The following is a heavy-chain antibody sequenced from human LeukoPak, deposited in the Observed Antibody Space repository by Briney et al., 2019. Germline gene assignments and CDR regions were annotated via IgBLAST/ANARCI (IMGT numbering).Heavy chain of an antibody. CDR2: IKQDGSEK. CDR3: ARDLRDYSNPKPTYYFDY. V-gene: IGHV3-7*01. D-gene: IGHD4-11*01. J-gene: IGHJ4*02. Sequence: SGGSLRLSCAASGLTFSTYWMTWVRQAPGKGLEWVANIKQDGSEKYYVGSVKGRFTISRDNAKNSLYLQMNSLRVEDTAVYYCARDLRDYSNPKPTYYFDYWGQGTLVTVSS. CDR1: GLTFSTYW.